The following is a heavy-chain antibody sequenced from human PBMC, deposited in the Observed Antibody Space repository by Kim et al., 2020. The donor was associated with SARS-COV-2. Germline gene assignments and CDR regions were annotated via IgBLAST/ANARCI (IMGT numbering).Heavy chain of an antibody. CDR1: GGSISSSSYY. CDR2: IYYSGST. CDR3: ATPENDYVWGSMGY. D-gene: IGHD3-16*01. V-gene: IGHV4-39*07. J-gene: IGHJ4*01. Sequence: SETLSLTCTVSGGSISSSSYYWGWIRQPPGKGLEWIGSIYYSGSTYYNPSLKSRVTISVDTSKNQFSLKLSSVTAADTAVDYCATPENDYVWGSMGYWC.